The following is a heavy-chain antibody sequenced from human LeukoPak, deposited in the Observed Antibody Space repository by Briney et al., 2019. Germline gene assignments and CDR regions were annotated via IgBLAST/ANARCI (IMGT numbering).Heavy chain of an antibody. CDR1: GYTFTSYG. CDR2: ISAYNGNT. V-gene: IGHV1-18*01. CDR3: ARDRPPVSTRAYYGMDV. Sequence: ASVKVSCKASGYTFTSYGISWVRQAPGQGLEWMGWISAYNGNTNYAQKLQGRVTMTTDTSTSTAYMELRSLRSDDTAVYYCARDRPPVSTRAYYGMDVWGQGTTVTVSS. J-gene: IGHJ6*02.